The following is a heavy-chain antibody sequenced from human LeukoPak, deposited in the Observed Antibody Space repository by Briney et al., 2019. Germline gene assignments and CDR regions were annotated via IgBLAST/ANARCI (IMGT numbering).Heavy chain of an antibody. CDR2: IYGAGIT. J-gene: IGHJ4*02. CDR1: GFAVSDSY. CDR3: VRGRFSYDNTGYSSFYY. V-gene: IGHV3-53*01. D-gene: IGHD2-2*03. Sequence: GGSLRLSCATSGFAVSDSYMSWVRQPPGKGPEWVSIIYGAGITYYADSVKGRFTISRDNSKNMLYLQMNSLRAEDTAVYYCVRGRFSYDNTGYSSFYYWGQGTLVTVSS.